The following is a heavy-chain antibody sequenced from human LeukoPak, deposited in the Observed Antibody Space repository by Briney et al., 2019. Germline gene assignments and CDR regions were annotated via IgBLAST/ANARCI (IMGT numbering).Heavy chain of an antibody. J-gene: IGHJ3*02. CDR1: GGSISSSSYY. D-gene: IGHD3-9*01. Sequence: PSETLSLTCTVSGGSISSSSYYWGWIRQPPGKGLEWIGSFYSSGSAHYNPSLKSRVIISVDTSKNQFSLKLSSVTAADTAVYYCARDLSITIFWGPPASDAFDIWGQGTMVTVSS. V-gene: IGHV4-39*02. CDR2: FYSSGSA. CDR3: ARDLSITIFWGPPASDAFDI.